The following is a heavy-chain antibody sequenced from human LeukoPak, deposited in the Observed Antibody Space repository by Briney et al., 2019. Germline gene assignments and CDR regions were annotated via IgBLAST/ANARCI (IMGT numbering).Heavy chain of an antibody. Sequence: PSETLSLTCTVSGGSISSYYWSWIRQPPGKGLEWIGYIYYSGSTNYNPSLKSRVTISVDTSKNQFSLKLSSVTAADTALYYCARASIGGFSFDIWGQGTMVTVSS. V-gene: IGHV4-59*12. J-gene: IGHJ3*02. CDR3: ARASIGGFSFDI. D-gene: IGHD3-10*01. CDR1: GGSISSYY. CDR2: IYYSGST.